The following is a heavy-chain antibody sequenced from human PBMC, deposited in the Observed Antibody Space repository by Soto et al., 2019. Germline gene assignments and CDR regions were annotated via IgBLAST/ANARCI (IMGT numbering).Heavy chain of an antibody. CDR2: IYYSGST. D-gene: IGHD5-12*01. J-gene: IGHJ5*02. V-gene: IGHV4-59*01. CDR1: GGSISSYY. CDR3: ARGTLYSGYDPSWFDP. Sequence: SETLSLTCTVSGGSISSYYWSWIRQPPGKGLEWIGYIYYSGSTNYNPSLKSRVTISVDTSKNQFSLKLSPVTAADTAVYYCARGTLYSGYDPSWFDPWGQGTLVTVSS.